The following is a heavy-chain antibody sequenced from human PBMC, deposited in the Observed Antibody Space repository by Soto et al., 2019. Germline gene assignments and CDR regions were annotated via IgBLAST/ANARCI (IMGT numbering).Heavy chain of an antibody. CDR3: ARPTNSGKYYYGMDV. J-gene: IGHJ6*02. CDR2: IYPGDSDT. Sequence: GESLKISCKGSGYSFTSYWIGWVRQVPGKGLECMGIIYPGDSDTRYSPSFQGQVTISADKSISTAYLQWSSLKASDTAMYYCARPTNSGKYYYGMDVWGQGTTVTVSS. CDR1: GYSFTSYW. D-gene: IGHD2-8*01. V-gene: IGHV5-51*01.